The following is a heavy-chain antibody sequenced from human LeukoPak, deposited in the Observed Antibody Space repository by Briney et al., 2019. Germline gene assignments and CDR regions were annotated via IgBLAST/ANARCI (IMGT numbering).Heavy chain of an antibody. D-gene: IGHD6-19*01. CDR2: VSGSGGIT. J-gene: IGHJ4*02. CDR1: GFTFNSYA. V-gene: IGHV3-23*01. Sequence: GGSLRLSCAASGFTFNSYAMTWVRQAPGKGLEWVSHVSGSGGITYYADSVKGRFTISRDNSKNTLYLQMNSLRAEDTAVYYCAKTTAGNSSGRYPGWPVDYCGQGTLVTVSS. CDR3: AKTTAGNSSGRYPGWPVDY.